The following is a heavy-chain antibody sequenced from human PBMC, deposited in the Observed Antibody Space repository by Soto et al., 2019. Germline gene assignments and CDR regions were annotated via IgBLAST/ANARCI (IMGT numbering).Heavy chain of an antibody. CDR2: ISGSGGER. D-gene: IGHD6-19*01. CDR1: GFTFRTYG. Sequence: PGGSLRLSCAASGFTFRTYGMTWVRQAPGKGLEWVSGISGSGGERYYGDSGEGRFSISRDNSENTLFLQMHSLRAEDMAIYYCAKDTLNDSGSFDYWGQGTLVTVSS. J-gene: IGHJ4*02. CDR3: AKDTLNDSGSFDY. V-gene: IGHV3-23*01.